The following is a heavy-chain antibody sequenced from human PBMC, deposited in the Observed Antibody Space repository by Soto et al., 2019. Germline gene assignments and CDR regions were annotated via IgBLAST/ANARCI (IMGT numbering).Heavy chain of an antibody. CDR2: ISYTVDA. CDR3: VGSLMSRAMESFDY. D-gene: IGHD5-18*01. V-gene: IGHV4-59*01. Sequence: PSETLSLTCSVSAGSISRYYWGWVRQSPGEGLEWIAHISYTVDASYNPSLESRVTISLDTSKNQIALSLMSVTAADTAVYYCVGSLMSRAMESFDYWGQGTLVTVSS. J-gene: IGHJ4*02. CDR1: AGSISRYY.